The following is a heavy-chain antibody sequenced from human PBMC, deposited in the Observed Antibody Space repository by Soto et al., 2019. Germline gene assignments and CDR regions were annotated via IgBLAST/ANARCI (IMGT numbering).Heavy chain of an antibody. Sequence: QVQLVESGGGVVQPGRSLRLSCAASGFTFSSYGMHWVRQAPGKGLVWVAVIWYDGSNKYYADSVKGRFTISRDNSKNTLYLQMNSLRAEDTAVYYCARNYYDSSGPTNDYWGQGTLVTVSS. D-gene: IGHD3-22*01. CDR1: GFTFSSYG. J-gene: IGHJ4*02. CDR3: ARNYYDSSGPTNDY. V-gene: IGHV3-33*01. CDR2: IWYDGSNK.